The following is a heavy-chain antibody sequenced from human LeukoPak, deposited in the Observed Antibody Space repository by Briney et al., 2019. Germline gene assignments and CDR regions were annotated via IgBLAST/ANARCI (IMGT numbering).Heavy chain of an antibody. D-gene: IGHD6-19*01. V-gene: IGHV1-18*01. CDR3: ARDGVAVAGTPIDY. CDR2: VSAYNGNT. CDR1: GYTFTSYG. J-gene: IGHJ4*02. Sequence: ASVKVSCKASGYTFTSYGVSWVRQAPGQGLEWMGWVSAYNGNTNFAQNFQGRVTMTTDTSTTTAYMELRSRRSDDTAVYYCARDGVAVAGTPIDYWGQGTLVTVS.